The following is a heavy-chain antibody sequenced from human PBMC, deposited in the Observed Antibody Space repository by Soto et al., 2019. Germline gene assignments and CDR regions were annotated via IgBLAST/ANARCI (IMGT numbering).Heavy chain of an antibody. CDR1: GYTFTGYY. J-gene: IGHJ4*02. V-gene: IGHV1-2*04. D-gene: IGHD2-2*01. Sequence: ASVKVSCKASGYTFTGYYMHWVRQAPGQGLEWMGWINPNSGGTNYAQEFQGWVTMTRDTSISTAYMELSRLRSDDTAVYYCARDGGGVPAAAAFDYWGQGTLVTVSS. CDR2: INPNSGGT. CDR3: ARDGGGVPAAAAFDY.